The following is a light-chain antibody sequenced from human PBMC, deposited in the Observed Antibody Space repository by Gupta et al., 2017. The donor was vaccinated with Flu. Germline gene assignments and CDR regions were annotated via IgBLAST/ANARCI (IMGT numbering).Light chain of an antibody. CDR1: ENIYRNC. CDR2: GTS. CDR3: HQYKTSPYT. J-gene: IGKJ2*01. Sequence: LGQSPGTLSVSPGESVTLSCRAGENIYRNCLVWYRQKPGQPPRVVMYGTSTRAPGIPDRFTGDGSGTDFTRTINGVEPEDCGIYYCHQYKTSPYTFGQGTKLEIK. V-gene: IGKV3-20*01.